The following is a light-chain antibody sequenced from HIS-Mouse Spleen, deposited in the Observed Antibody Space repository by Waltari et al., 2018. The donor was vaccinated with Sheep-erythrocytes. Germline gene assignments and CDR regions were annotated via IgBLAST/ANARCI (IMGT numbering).Light chain of an antibody. J-gene: IGKJ4*01. CDR2: DAS. V-gene: IGKV3-11*01. CDR3: QQRSNWLT. Sequence: SGSPGQSATLSCRASQSVSSYLAWYQQKPGQAPRLLIYDASNRATGIPARFSGSVSGTDFTLTISSLEPEDFAVYYCQQRSNWLTFGGGTKVEIK. CDR1: QSVSSY.